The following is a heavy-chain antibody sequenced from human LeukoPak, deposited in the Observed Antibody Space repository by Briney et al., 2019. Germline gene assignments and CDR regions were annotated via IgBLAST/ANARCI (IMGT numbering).Heavy chain of an antibody. J-gene: IGHJ5*02. CDR3: ARATRIAAAGTLPLNWFDP. V-gene: IGHV4-38-2*02. Sequence: PSETLSLTCTVSGYSISSGYYWGWIRPPPGKGLEWIGSIYHSGSTYYNPSLKSRVTISVDTSKNQFSLKLSSVTAADTAVYYCARATRIAAAGTLPLNWFDPWGQGTLVTVSS. CDR1: GYSISSGYY. D-gene: IGHD6-13*01. CDR2: IYHSGST.